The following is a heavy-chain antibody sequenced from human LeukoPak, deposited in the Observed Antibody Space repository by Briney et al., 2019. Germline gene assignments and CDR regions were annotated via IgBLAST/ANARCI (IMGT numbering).Heavy chain of an antibody. CDR3: AKSYFDYSTYYSYYFNL. D-gene: IGHD4-11*01. CDR2: VYTSGST. Sequence: SETLSLTCTVSGGSISGGYWSWIRQPPGRGLEWIGHVYTSGSTNYNPSLKSRVTISVDTSKSQFALKLSSVTAADTAVYYCAKSYFDYSTYYSYYFNLWGQGALVTVSS. V-gene: IGHV4-4*09. J-gene: IGHJ4*02. CDR1: GGSISGGY.